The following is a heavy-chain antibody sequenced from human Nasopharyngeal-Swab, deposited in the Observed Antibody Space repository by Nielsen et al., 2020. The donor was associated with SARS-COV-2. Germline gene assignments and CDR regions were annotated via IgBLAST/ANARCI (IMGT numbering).Heavy chain of an antibody. CDR1: GGNFISHA. Sequence: SSVNVSCKASGGNFISHAISWVRQAPAKGLEWMGGIIHIFGTANYAQKFQGRVTITADESTSTAYMELSSLRSEDTAGYYCARESSIDSGYYGGVWDYWGQGTLVTVSS. J-gene: IGHJ4*02. CDR2: IIHIFGTA. D-gene: IGHD5-12*01. CDR3: ARESSIDSGYYGGVWDY. V-gene: IGHV1-69*13.